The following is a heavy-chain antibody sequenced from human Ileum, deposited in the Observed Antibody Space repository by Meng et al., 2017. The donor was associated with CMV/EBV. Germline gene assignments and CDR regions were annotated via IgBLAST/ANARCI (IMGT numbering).Heavy chain of an antibody. J-gene: IGHJ4*02. CDR1: GESFSGYY. V-gene: IGHV4-34*01. D-gene: IGHD3-9*01. CDR2: INQSGST. Sequence: QVQLHQGGAGLLKPSETLSLTCAVYGESFSGYYWDWIRQSPGKGLEWIGQINQSGSTNYNPSLKSRVTISVDTSKNQFSLKLSSVTAADAAMYYCARGRRYLFYWSQGTLVTVSS. CDR3: ARGRRYLFY.